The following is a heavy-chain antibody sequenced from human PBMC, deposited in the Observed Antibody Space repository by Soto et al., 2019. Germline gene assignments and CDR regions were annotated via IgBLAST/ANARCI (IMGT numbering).Heavy chain of an antibody. CDR3: AGVSSAMGFAFDI. V-gene: IGHV4-30-4*01. Sequence: VQLQESGPGLVKPSQTLSLTCTVSGGSISSGDYYWSWIRQPPGKGLEWIGYIYYSGSTYYNPSLKRRVTISVDTSKNQFSLKLCSVTAADTAVYYCAGVSSAMGFAFDIWGQGTMVTVSS. J-gene: IGHJ3*02. D-gene: IGHD1-26*01. CDR2: IYYSGST. CDR1: GGSISSGDYY.